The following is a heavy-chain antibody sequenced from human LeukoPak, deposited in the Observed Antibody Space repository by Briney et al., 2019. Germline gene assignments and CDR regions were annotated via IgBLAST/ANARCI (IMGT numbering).Heavy chain of an antibody. Sequence: SVKVSCKASGGTFSSYAISWVRQAPGQGLEWMGGTIPIFGTANYAQKFQGRVTITTDESTSTAYMELSSLRSEDTAVYYCARGAWVVPAAPRTNWFDPWGQGTLVTVSS. CDR2: TIPIFGTA. J-gene: IGHJ5*02. V-gene: IGHV1-69*05. CDR3: ARGAWVVPAAPRTNWFDP. CDR1: GGTFSSYA. D-gene: IGHD2-2*01.